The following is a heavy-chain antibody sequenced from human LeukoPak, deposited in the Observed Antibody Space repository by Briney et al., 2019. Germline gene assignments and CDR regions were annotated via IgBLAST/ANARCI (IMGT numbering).Heavy chain of an antibody. J-gene: IGHJ6*03. D-gene: IGHD5-18*01. CDR1: GGPVSSGSYH. CDR2: IYISRTT. Sequence: PSQTLPLTCTVPGGPVSSGSYHSTQIRQTAGNGLQCIGRIYISRTTYYHPSLNSRVTISLDTSKNLFSLKLSSVSAADTAVYYCARGRTADYYQYYMDAWGKGTTVTVSS. V-gene: IGHV4-61*02. CDR3: ARGRTADYYQYYMDA.